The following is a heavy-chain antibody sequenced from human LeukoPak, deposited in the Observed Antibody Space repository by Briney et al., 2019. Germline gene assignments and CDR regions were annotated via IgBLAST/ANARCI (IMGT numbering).Heavy chain of an antibody. V-gene: IGHV4-61*08. CDR3: ARVARDGYNSFVDY. D-gene: IGHD5-24*01. J-gene: IGHJ4*02. Sequence: PSETLSLTCTVSGGSFSRGDYYWSWIRQPPGKGLEWIGYIYYSGSTNYNPSLKSRVTISVDTSKNQFSLRLNSVTAADTAMYYCARVARDGYNSFVDYWGQGTLVTVSS. CDR2: IYYSGST. CDR1: GGSFSRGDYY.